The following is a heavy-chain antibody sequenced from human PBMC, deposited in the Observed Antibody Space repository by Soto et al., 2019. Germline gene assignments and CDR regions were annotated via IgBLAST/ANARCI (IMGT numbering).Heavy chain of an antibody. Sequence: QVQLQESGPGLVKPSQTLSLTCTVSGGSISSGGYYWSWIRQHPGKGLEWIGYMYYIGTTQYNPSLRSRVTMSVDTSKNQCSLELSSATAADTAVYYCARHRGGTGYYLYFDNWGQGTLVTVSS. CDR2: MYYIGTT. V-gene: IGHV4-31*03. D-gene: IGHD3-9*01. CDR3: ARHRGGTGYYLYFDN. J-gene: IGHJ4*02. CDR1: GGSISSGGYY.